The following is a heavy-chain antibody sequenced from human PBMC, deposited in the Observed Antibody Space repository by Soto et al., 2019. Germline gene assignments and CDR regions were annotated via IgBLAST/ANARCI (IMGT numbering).Heavy chain of an antibody. CDR2: INHSGST. D-gene: IGHD2-2*01. J-gene: IGHJ4*02. CDR1: GGSFSGYY. Sequence: SETLSLTCAVYGGSFSGYYWSWIRQPPGKGLEWIGEINHSGSTNYNPSLKSRVTISVDTSKNQFSLKLSPVTAADTAVYYCASIEVVDSGGDYWGQGTLVTVSS. V-gene: IGHV4-34*01. CDR3: ASIEVVDSGGDY.